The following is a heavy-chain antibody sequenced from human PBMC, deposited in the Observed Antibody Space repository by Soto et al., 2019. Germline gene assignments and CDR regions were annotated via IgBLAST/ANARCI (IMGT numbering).Heavy chain of an antibody. CDR3: ASHYDSSGYYYRGLDY. CDR1: GGTFSSYD. J-gene: IGHJ4*02. Sequence: QVQLVQSGAEVKKPGSSVKVSCKASGGTFSSYDISWVRQAPGQGLEWMGGIIPIFGTADYAQKFQGRVTITADESTSTAYMELSSLRSEDTAVYYFASHYDSSGYYYRGLDYWGQGTLVTVSS. V-gene: IGHV1-69*12. CDR2: IIPIFGTA. D-gene: IGHD3-22*01.